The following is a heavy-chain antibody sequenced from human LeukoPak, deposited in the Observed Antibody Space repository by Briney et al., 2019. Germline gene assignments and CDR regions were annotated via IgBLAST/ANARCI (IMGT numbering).Heavy chain of an antibody. CDR1: GDSVSGNTVT. Sequence: SQTLSLTCAISGDSVSGNTVTWSWIRQSTSRGLVWLGRTYYRSKWYDDYALSVKGRISVNPDTSKNQFSLQLNTVTPEDTAVYYCARGLWPYFDFWGQGTLVTVSS. CDR3: ARGLWPYFDF. CDR2: TYYRSKWYD. J-gene: IGHJ4*02. D-gene: IGHD3-16*01. V-gene: IGHV6-1*01.